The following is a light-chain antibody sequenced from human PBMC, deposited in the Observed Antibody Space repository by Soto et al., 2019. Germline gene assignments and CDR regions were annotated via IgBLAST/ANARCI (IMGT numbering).Light chain of an antibody. J-gene: IGLJ1*01. CDR1: SSNLGDNT. V-gene: IGLV1-44*01. CDR3: AAWDATLDGYV. CDR2: SYD. Sequence: QSVLTQPPSASGTPGQRVTISCSTSSSNLGDNTVNWYQHVPGTAPKLLIYSYDQRPSGVPDRFSGSRSGTSASLASSGLQSEDEADYYCAAWDATLDGYVFGTGTKLNVL.